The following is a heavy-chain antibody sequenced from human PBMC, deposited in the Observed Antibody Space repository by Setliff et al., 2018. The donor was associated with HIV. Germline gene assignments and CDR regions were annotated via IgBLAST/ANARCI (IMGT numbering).Heavy chain of an antibody. CDR2: LYCGGNT. CDR1: GGSIRSYY. V-gene: IGHV4-59*12. J-gene: IGHJ5*02. Sequence: SETLSLTCTVSGGSIRSYYWSWIRQPPGKGLEWIGCLYCGGNTYYNPSLKSRVAMSIDTSKNEVSLRLKSVTAADTAIYYCARDPWLLGASAGGDNWLDPWGQGTLVTVPQ. CDR3: ARDPWLLGASAGGDNWLDP. D-gene: IGHD1-26*01.